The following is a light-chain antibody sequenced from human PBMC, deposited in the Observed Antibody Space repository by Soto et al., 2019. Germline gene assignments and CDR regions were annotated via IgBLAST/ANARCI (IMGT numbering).Light chain of an antibody. CDR1: QSLSSRN. CDR2: GEF. Sequence: EIVLTQPPATLSLCPVERATISCRASQSLSSRNLAWYQQKPGQDPRLLIYGEFTRATGIPDRFSGSGSGTDFTLTISRLEPEDFAVYYCPPHETLIPLGNGQRLE. V-gene: IGKV3-20*01. CDR3: PPHETLIP. J-gene: IGKJ5*01.